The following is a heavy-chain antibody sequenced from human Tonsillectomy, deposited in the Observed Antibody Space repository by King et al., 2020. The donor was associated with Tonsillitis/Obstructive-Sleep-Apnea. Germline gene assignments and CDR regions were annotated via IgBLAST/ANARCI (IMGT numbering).Heavy chain of an antibody. CDR2: ISSSSYI. Sequence: VQLVASGGGLVKPGGSLRLSCAASGFTFSSYSMNWVRQAPGKGLEWVSSISSSSYIYYADSVKGRFSISRDNAKNSLYLQMNSLRAEETAVYYCARDMAAAGRVDAFDIWGQGTMVTVSS. CDR1: GFTFSSYS. V-gene: IGHV3-21*01. CDR3: ARDMAAAGRVDAFDI. D-gene: IGHD6-13*01. J-gene: IGHJ3*02.